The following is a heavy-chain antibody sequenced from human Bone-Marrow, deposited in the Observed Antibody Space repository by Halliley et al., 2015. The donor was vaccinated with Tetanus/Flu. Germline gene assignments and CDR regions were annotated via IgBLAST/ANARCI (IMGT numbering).Heavy chain of an antibody. V-gene: IGHV4-4*02. CDR3: ARKSSSGMDA. Sequence: KGLEGIGEIYHSGSPNYTPSLKSRVTISVAQSKTPFSLNLNSVTAADTAVYYCARKSSSGMDAWGHGTTVTVSS. D-gene: IGHD6-6*01. CDR2: IYHSGSP. J-gene: IGHJ6*02.